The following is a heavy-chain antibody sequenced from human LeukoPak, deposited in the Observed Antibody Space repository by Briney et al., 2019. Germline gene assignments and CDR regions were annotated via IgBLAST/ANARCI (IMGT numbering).Heavy chain of an antibody. D-gene: IGHD6-19*01. CDR1: GYTFTSYD. Sequence: ASVKVSCKASGYTFTSYDINWVRQATGQGLEWMGWMNPNSGNTGYAQKLQGRVTITRNTSISTAYMELSSLRSEDTAVCYCARDRGIAVAVSEYFQHWGQGTLVTVSS. J-gene: IGHJ1*01. V-gene: IGHV1-8*03. CDR2: MNPNSGNT. CDR3: ARDRGIAVAVSEYFQH.